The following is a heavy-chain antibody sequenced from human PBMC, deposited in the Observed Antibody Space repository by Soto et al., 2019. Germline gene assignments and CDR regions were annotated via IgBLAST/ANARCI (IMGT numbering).Heavy chain of an antibody. CDR1: GGSISSGAHY. CDR2: ITYIGST. J-gene: IGHJ4*02. D-gene: IGHD3-16*01. CDR3: ARELGGSLFGSYYDD. V-gene: IGHV4-31*03. Sequence: QVQLQESGPGLVKPSQTLSLTCTVSGGSISSGAHYWTWIRQHPGKGLEWIGYITYIGSTYYNPPLKSRVTITVDTSMNQSSRKLSTVTAADTAVYYCARELGGSLFGSYYDDWGQGTLVTVSS.